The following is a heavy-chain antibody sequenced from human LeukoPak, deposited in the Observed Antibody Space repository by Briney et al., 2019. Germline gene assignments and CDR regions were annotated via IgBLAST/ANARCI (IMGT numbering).Heavy chain of an antibody. D-gene: IGHD6-6*01. V-gene: IGHV1-2*02. Sequence: ASVKVSCKASGYTFTGYYMHWVRQAPGQGLGWMGWINPNSGGTNYAQKFQGRVTMTRDTSISTAYMELSRLRSDDTAVYYCARAVEYSSSSGLPYYYYYYMDVWGKGTTVTVSS. CDR1: GYTFTGYY. CDR3: ARAVEYSSSSGLPYYYYYYMDV. J-gene: IGHJ6*03. CDR2: INPNSGGT.